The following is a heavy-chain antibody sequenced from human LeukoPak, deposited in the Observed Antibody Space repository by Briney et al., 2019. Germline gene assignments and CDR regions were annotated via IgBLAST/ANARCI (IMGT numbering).Heavy chain of an antibody. Sequence: SESLSLICTVSGGSISTYYWSWIRQSPGRGLEWIGYIYYSGITEYNPSLKSRVTISVDTSTNQFSLRLSSVTAADTAVYYCARGYYYDSSGYFLDFWGQGTLVTVSS. CDR3: ARGYYYDSSGYFLDF. CDR2: IYYSGIT. D-gene: IGHD3-22*01. J-gene: IGHJ4*02. CDR1: GGSISTYY. V-gene: IGHV4-59*01.